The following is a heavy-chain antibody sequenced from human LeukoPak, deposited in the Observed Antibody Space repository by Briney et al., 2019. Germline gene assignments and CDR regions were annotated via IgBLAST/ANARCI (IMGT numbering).Heavy chain of an antibody. CDR1: GYTFTDYF. CDR3: ARGYYDILTGYYPLDY. CDR2: INPNGGGT. V-gene: IGHV1-2*02. Sequence: GASVKVSCKASGYTFTDYFMNWVRQAPGQGLEWMGWINPNGGGTNYAQKFQGRVTMTRDTSISTAYMELSRLRSDDTAVYYCARGYYDILTGYYPLDYWGQGTLVTVSS. D-gene: IGHD3-9*01. J-gene: IGHJ4*02.